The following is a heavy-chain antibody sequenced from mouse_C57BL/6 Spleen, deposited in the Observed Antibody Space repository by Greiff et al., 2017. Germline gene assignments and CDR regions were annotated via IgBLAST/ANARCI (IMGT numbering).Heavy chain of an antibody. Sequence: VQLQQSGAELVKPGASVKLSCKASGYTFTSYWMHWVKQRPGRGLGWIGRIDPNSGGTKYNEKFKSKATLTVDKPSSTAYMQLSSLTSEDSAVYYCARGDDYDTWFAYWGQGTLVTVSA. CDR3: ARGDDYDTWFAY. J-gene: IGHJ3*01. V-gene: IGHV1-72*01. D-gene: IGHD2-4*01. CDR2: IDPNSGGT. CDR1: GYTFTSYW.